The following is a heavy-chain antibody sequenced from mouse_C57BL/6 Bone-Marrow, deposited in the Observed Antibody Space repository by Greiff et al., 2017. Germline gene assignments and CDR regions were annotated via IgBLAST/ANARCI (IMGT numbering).Heavy chain of an antibody. J-gene: IGHJ2*01. CDR3: ARNPLLLYYFDY. V-gene: IGHV1-42*01. Sequence: VQLQQSGPELVKPGASVKISCKASGYSFTGYYMNWVKQSPEKSLEWIGEINPSTGGTTYNQKFKAKATLTVDKSSSTAYMQLKSLTSEDSAVYYCARNPLLLYYFDYWCQGTTLTVSS. D-gene: IGHD1-1*01. CDR1: GYSFTGYY. CDR2: INPSTGGT.